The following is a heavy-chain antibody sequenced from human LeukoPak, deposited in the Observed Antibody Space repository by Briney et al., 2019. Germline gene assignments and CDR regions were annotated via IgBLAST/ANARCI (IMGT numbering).Heavy chain of an antibody. CDR3: ATRPYYDGSGSYWLY. J-gene: IGHJ4*02. Sequence: GESLKISCQGSGYSFNTYWIGWVRQMPGKGLEWMGIIHPADSDTGYSPSFQGQVTISADKSIGTTYLQWSSLKASDTAMYYCATRPYYDGSGSYWLYWGQGTLVTVSS. CDR2: IHPADSDT. D-gene: IGHD3-22*01. V-gene: IGHV5-51*01. CDR1: GYSFNTYW.